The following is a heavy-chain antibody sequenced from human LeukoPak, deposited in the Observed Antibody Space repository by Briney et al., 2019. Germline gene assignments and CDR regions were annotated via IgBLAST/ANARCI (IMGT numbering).Heavy chain of an antibody. J-gene: IGHJ5*01. CDR1: GFTFSNYA. CDR3: AKGGGSLSFDS. Sequence: GGSLRLSCAASGFTFSNYAMSWVRQAPGKGLEWVSAISGGGSSTYYADSVKGRFTISGDNSKNTLYLQMNSLRAEDTAVYYCAKGGGSLSFDSWGQGTLVTVSS. CDR2: ISGGGSST. D-gene: IGHD1-26*01. V-gene: IGHV3-23*01.